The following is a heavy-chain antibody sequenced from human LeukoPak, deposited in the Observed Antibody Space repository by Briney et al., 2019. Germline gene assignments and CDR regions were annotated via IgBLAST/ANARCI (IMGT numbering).Heavy chain of an antibody. D-gene: IGHD6-13*01. CDR1: GYSFTSYW. CDR3: ARRGYIAAAGYYFDY. Sequence: GESLKISCKGSGYSFTSYWISWVRQMPGKGLEWMGRIDPSDSYTNYSPSFQGHVTISAVKSISTAYLQWSSLKASDTAMYYCARRGYIAAAGYYFDYWGQGTLVTAS. V-gene: IGHV5-10-1*01. J-gene: IGHJ4*02. CDR2: IDPSDSYT.